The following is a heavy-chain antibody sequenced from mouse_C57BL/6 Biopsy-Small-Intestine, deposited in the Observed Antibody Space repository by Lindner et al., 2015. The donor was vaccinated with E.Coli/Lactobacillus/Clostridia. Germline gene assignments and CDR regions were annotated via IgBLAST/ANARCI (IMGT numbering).Heavy chain of an antibody. CDR3: AREGPGYSGYVFEY. CDR1: GFSVSNYA. CDR2: ISAYSGLA. Sequence: SVKVSCKADGFSVSNYAITWVRQAPGQGLEWLGWISAYSGLASYAQTLQGRVTMTRDTSTNTVDMELRSLRPEDTAVYFCAREGPGYSGYVFEYWGQGTLVSVSS. J-gene: IGHJ4*01. V-gene: IGHV1-79*01. D-gene: IGHD1-1*01.